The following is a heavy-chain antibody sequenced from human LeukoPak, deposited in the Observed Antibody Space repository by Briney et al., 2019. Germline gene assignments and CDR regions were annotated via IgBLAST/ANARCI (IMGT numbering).Heavy chain of an antibody. CDR1: GSTFIDYN. J-gene: IGHJ4*02. V-gene: IGHV1-18*04. Sequence: ASVKISCKASGSTFIDYNIQWVRQAPGQGLEWMGWISTEIGNTNYAQRLQGRVTMTRDTSTSTVYMELTSLRSDDTAVYYCARDRYGYCGGGSCFLFDYWGQGTLVTVSS. CDR3: ARDRYGYCGGGSCFLFDY. D-gene: IGHD2-15*01. CDR2: ISTEIGNT.